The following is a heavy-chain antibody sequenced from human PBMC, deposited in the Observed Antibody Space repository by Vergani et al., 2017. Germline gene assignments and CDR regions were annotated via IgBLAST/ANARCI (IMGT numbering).Heavy chain of an antibody. Sequence: QVQLQESGPRLVRPSQTLSLTCTVSGGSINTGAYYWSWIRQPPGKGLEWIGYIYYSGSTNYNPSLKSRVTISVDTSKNQFSLKLSSVTAADTAVYYCARAGGYCSGGSCLYMSGYYYYGMDVWGQGTTVTVSS. V-gene: IGHV4-61*08. CDR1: GGSINTGAYY. J-gene: IGHJ6*02. D-gene: IGHD2-15*01. CDR3: ARAGGYCSGGSCLYMSGYYYYGMDV. CDR2: IYYSGST.